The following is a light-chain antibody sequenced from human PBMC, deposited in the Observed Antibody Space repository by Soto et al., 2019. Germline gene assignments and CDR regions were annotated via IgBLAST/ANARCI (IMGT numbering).Light chain of an antibody. CDR2: GAS. J-gene: IGKJ1*01. CDR1: QSVSSN. V-gene: IGKV3-15*01. CDR3: QQYNNWPPWT. Sequence: EIVMTQSPATLSVSPGERATLSCRASQSVSSNLAWYQQKPGQAPRLLNYGASTRATGIPARFSGSGSGTEFTRPISSLQSEDFAVYYCQQYNNWPPWTFGQGTKVEIK.